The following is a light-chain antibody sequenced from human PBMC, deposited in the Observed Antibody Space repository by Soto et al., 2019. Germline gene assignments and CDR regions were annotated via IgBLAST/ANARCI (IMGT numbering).Light chain of an antibody. CDR2: LGS. Sequence: DIVMTQSPLSLPVTPGEPASISCRSSQSLLHSNGYNYLDWYLQKPGQSPQLLIYLGSNRASGVPDRFSGRGSGTDFTLKISRVEAEDVGVYYCMQALQTPLYTFGQGTKLEIK. V-gene: IGKV2-28*01. CDR1: QSLLHSNGYNY. J-gene: IGKJ2*01. CDR3: MQALQTPLYT.